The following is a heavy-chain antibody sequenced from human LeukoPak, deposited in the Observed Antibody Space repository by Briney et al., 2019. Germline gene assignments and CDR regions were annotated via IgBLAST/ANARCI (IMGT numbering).Heavy chain of an antibody. CDR1: GFSLNSFG. CDR2: ISYDGSNK. Sequence: GGSLRLACGACGFSLNSFGMQGVPVAPEKRLEWVAVISYDGSNKYYADSVKGRFTISRDNSKNTLYLQMNSLRAEDTAVYYCATDSGYDFYYFDYWGQGTLVTVSS. D-gene: IGHD5-12*01. CDR3: ATDSGYDFYYFDY. J-gene: IGHJ4*02. V-gene: IGHV3-30*03.